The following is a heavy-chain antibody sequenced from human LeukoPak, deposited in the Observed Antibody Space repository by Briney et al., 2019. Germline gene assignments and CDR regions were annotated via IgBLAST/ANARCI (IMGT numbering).Heavy chain of an antibody. J-gene: IGHJ6*03. CDR2: ISYDGSNK. D-gene: IGHD2-2*01. CDR1: GFTFSSYA. V-gene: IGHV3-30-3*01. Sequence: GGSLRLSCAASGFTFSSYAMHWVRQAPGKGLEWVAVISYDGSNKYYADSVKGRFTISRDNSKNTLYLQMNSLRAEDTAVYYCARGCSSTSCYRRPGYYMDVWGKGTTVTVSS. CDR3: ARGCSSTSCYRRPGYYMDV.